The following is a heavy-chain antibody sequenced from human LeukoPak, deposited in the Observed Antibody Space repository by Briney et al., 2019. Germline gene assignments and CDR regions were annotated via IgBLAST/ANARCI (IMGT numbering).Heavy chain of an antibody. CDR1: GFTFSDYY. J-gene: IGHJ4*02. Sequence: GGSLRLSCAASGFTFSDYYMSWIRQAPGKGLEWVSYISSSSSYTNYADSVKGRFTISRDNAKNSLYLQMNSLRAEDTAVYYCARAKRDLYDILTGYYYYCDYWGQGTLVTVSS. CDR2: ISSSSSYT. D-gene: IGHD3-9*01. CDR3: ARAKRDLYDILTGYYYYCDY. V-gene: IGHV3-11*06.